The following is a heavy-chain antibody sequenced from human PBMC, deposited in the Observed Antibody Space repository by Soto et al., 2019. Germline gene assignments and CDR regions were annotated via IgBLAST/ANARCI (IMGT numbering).Heavy chain of an antibody. CDR2: ISWSSSST. CDR3: GKDIRDYYYGLDV. J-gene: IGHJ6*02. Sequence: EVQLVESGGDLVQPGRSLRLSCAASGFTFDDYAMHWVQQAPGKGLEWVSGISWSSSSTDYADSVKGRFTISRDNAKNSLYLQMSSLRAEDTAVYYCGKDIRDYYYGLDVWGQGTTVIVSS. V-gene: IGHV3-9*01. CDR1: GFTFDDYA.